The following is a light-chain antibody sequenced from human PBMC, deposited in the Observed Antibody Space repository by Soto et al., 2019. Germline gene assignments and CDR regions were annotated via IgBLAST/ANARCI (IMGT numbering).Light chain of an antibody. V-gene: IGKV1-12*01. CDR2: AAS. CDR1: EDISTW. Sequence: DIQMTQSPSSVSASVGDRVTITCRSSEDISTWLAWYQQKPGKAPKLLIYAASSLQSGVPSRFSGSGSGTDFTLTISSLQPEDFATYWCQHYGGMWTFGQGTKVEIK. CDR3: QHYGGMWT. J-gene: IGKJ1*01.